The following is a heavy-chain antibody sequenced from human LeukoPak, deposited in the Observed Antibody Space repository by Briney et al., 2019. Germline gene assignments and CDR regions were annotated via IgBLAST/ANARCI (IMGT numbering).Heavy chain of an antibody. J-gene: IGHJ4*02. CDR1: GGSISSGDYY. V-gene: IGHV4-61*08. CDR2: IYYSGST. Sequence: PSETLSLTCTVSGGSISSGDYYWSWIRQPPGKGLEWIGYIYYSGSTNYNPSLKSRVTMSVDTSKNQFSLKLSSVTAADTAVYYCARDLGSRYCSSTSCLYHFDYWGQGTLVTVSS. D-gene: IGHD2-2*01. CDR3: ARDLGSRYCSSTSCLYHFDY.